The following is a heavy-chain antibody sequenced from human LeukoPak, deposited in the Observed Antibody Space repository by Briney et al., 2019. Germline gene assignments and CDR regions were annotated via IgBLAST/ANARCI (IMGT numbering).Heavy chain of an antibody. CDR2: IIPIFGTA. D-gene: IGHD2-2*01. CDR3: ARDRSSTSPLYYYYYYGMDV. J-gene: IGHJ6*02. V-gene: IGHV1-69*13. CDR1: GGTFSSYA. Sequence: SVQVSCQASGGTFSSYAISWVRQAPGQGLEWMGGIIPIFGTANYAQKFQGRVTITADESTSTAYMELSSLRSEDTAVYYCARDRSSTSPLYYYYYYGMDVWGQGTTVTVSS.